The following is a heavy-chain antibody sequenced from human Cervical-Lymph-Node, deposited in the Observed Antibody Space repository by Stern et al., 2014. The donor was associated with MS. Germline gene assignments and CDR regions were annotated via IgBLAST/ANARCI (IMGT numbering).Heavy chain of an antibody. CDR3: ARTRGYSNGYYNYGMDV. Sequence: QVTLKESGPVLVKPTETLTLTCTVSGFSLSNARMGVSWIRQPPGKALEWLAPIFSNDEKSYITSLQSRLTISKDTSKSQVVLNMTNMDPVDTATYYCARTRGYSNGYYNYGMDVWGQGTTVTVSS. J-gene: IGHJ6*02. D-gene: IGHD5-18*01. V-gene: IGHV2-26*01. CDR2: IFSNDEK. CDR1: GFSLSNARMG.